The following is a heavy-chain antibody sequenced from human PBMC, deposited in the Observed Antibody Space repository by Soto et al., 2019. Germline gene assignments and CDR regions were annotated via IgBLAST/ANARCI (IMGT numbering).Heavy chain of an antibody. V-gene: IGHV4-34*01. J-gene: IGHJ2*01. CDR3: ARGRTVSTDSSSWLSGWYFDP. D-gene: IGHD6-13*01. CDR2: INHSGST. Sequence: QVQLQQWGAGLLKPSETLSLTCAVYGGSFSGYFWSWIRQPPGKGLEWIGDINHSGSTTYNPSLKSRVTISGDTSQNQVSLKLSSVTAADTAVYYCARGRTVSTDSSSWLSGWYFDPWGRGTLVTGPS. CDR1: GGSFSGYF.